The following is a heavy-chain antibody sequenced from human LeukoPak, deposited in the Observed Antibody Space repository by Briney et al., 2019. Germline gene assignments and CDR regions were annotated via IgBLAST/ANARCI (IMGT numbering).Heavy chain of an antibody. V-gene: IGHV3-48*01. J-gene: IGHJ4*02. D-gene: IGHD6-13*01. CDR1: GFTLSSYS. Sequence: PGGSLRLSCAASGFTLSSYSMNWARQAPGKGLEWVSYISSSSSTIYYADSVKGRFTISRDNAKNSLYLQMNSLRAEDTAVYYCARLNPGAAGTETWGQGTLVTVSS. CDR3: ARLNPGAAGTET. CDR2: ISSSSSTI.